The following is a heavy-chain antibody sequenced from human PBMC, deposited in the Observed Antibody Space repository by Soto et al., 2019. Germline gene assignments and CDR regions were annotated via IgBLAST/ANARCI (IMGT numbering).Heavy chain of an antibody. CDR2: IIPSYGTA. CDR3: ARDSHGSIGY. V-gene: IGHV1-69*13. J-gene: IGHJ4*02. D-gene: IGHD6-13*01. CDR1: GYTLSSYA. Sequence: SVKVSCKASGYTLSSYAISWVRQAPGQRHEWMGWIIPSYGTAKYAQKFQGRVTITADASTSTAYLELSSLRSEDTAVYYCARDSHGSIGYWGQGTLVTVSS.